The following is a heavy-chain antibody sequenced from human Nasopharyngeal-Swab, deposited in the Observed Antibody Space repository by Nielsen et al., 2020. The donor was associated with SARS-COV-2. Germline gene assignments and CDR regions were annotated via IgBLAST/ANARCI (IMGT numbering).Heavy chain of an antibody. J-gene: IGHJ4*02. CDR3: AKDQLGATQRYYFDY. Sequence: VRQAPGKGLEWGSDISGSGGSTYYADCVKGRFTISRDNPKNTLYLQMNSLRAEDTAVYYCAKDQLGATQRYYFDYWGQGTLVTVSS. V-gene: IGHV3-23*01. CDR2: ISGSGGST. D-gene: IGHD1-26*01.